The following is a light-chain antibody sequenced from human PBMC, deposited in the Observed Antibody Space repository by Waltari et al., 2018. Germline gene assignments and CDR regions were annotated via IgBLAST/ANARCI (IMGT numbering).Light chain of an antibody. CDR2: AAS. CDR3: QQSYSIPYT. V-gene: IGKV1-39*01. Sequence: DIQMTQSPSSLSASVGDRVTITCRASHTIGSYLHWYQQKPGKAPKPLIYAASSLQRGVPSRFSGSGSGTDFTLAISSLRPEDVATYYCQQSYSIPYTFGQGTKLQIK. J-gene: IGKJ2*01. CDR1: HTIGSY.